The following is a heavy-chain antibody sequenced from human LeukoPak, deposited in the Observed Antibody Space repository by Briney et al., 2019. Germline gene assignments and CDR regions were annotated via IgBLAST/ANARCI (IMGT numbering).Heavy chain of an antibody. CDR1: GFTFSSYG. D-gene: IGHD3-10*01. CDR2: IWYDGSNK. CDR3: ARDKGTAMVRALFDY. V-gene: IGHV3-33*01. Sequence: PGRSLRLSCAASGFTFSSYGMHWVRQAPGKGLEWVAVIWYDGSNKYYADSVKGRFTISRDNSKNTLYLQMNSLRAEDTAVYYCARDKGTAMVRALFDYWGQGTLVTVSS. J-gene: IGHJ4*02.